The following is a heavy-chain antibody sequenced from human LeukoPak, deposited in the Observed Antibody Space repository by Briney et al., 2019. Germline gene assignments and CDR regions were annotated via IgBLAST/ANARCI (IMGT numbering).Heavy chain of an antibody. CDR2: IYTSGST. CDR3: ARDGRDSSSWYGGYDY. CDR1: GGSISSYY. J-gene: IGHJ4*02. D-gene: IGHD6-13*01. V-gene: IGHV4-4*07. Sequence: SETLSLTCTVSGGSISSYYWSWIRQPAGKGLEWIGRIYTSGSTNYNPSLKSRVTMSVDTSKNQFSLKLSPVTAADTAVYYCARDGRDSSSWYGGYDYWGQGTLVTVSS.